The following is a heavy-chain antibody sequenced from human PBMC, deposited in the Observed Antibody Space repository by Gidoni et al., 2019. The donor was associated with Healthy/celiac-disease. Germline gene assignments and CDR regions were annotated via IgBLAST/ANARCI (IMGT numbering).Heavy chain of an antibody. J-gene: IGHJ4*02. Sequence: QVQLVESGGGVVQPGRSLRLSCSASGFTFSSYAIHWGRQAPGKGLEWVAVISDDGSNKYYADSVKGRFTISRDNSKNTLYLQMNSLRAEDTAVYYCARVQYSSSYYFDYWGQGTLVTVSS. CDR2: ISDDGSNK. V-gene: IGHV3-30-3*01. CDR1: GFTFSSYA. CDR3: ARVQYSSSYYFDY. D-gene: IGHD6-6*01.